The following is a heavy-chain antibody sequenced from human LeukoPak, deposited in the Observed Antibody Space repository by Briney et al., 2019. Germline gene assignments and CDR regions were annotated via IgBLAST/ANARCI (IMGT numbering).Heavy chain of an antibody. J-gene: IGHJ4*02. CDR2: IWYGGSNK. V-gene: IGHV3-30*02. Sequence: GGSLRLSCAASGFTFSSYGMHWVRQAPGKGLEWVAVIWYGGSNKYYADSVKGRFTISIDNSKNTLYLQMNSLRAEDTAVYYCAKEGDSNGYYHPAALEYWGQGTLVTVSS. CDR1: GFTFSSYG. CDR3: AKEGDSNGYYHPAALEY. D-gene: IGHD3-22*01.